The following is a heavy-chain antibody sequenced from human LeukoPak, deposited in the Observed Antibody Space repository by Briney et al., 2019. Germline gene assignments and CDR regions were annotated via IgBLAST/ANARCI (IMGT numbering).Heavy chain of an antibody. CDR2: IKEDGSEK. CDR1: GFTFSYDW. Sequence: GGSLRLSCAASGFTFSYDWMSWVRQAPGKGLEWVANIKEDGSEKYYVDSVKGRFTISRDNAKNSLYLQMNSLRVEDTAVYYCARAHSSSWNYWGQGTLVTVSS. D-gene: IGHD6-13*01. J-gene: IGHJ4*02. CDR3: ARAHSSSWNY. V-gene: IGHV3-7*01.